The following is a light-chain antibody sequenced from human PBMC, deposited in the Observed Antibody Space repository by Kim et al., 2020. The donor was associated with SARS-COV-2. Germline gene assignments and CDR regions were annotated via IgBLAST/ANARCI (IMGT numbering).Light chain of an antibody. CDR2: SNN. CDR1: SSNIGSNT. V-gene: IGLV1-44*01. J-gene: IGLJ2*01. Sequence: GQRVTISCSGSSSNIGSNTVIWYQQLPGTAPKLLIYSNNQRPSGVPDRFSGSKSGTSASLAISGLQSEDEADYYCAAWDDSLNGLFGGGTQLTVL. CDR3: AAWDDSLNGL.